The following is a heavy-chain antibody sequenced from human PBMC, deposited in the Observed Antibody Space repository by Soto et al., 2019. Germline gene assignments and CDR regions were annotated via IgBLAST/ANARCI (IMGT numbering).Heavy chain of an antibody. CDR2: IYYSGST. Sequence: PSETLSLTCTVSGGSISSYYWSWIRQPPGKGLEWIGYIYYSGSTNYNPSLKSRVTISVDTSKNQFSLKLSSVTAADTAVYYCARLTPYSGYSFDYWGQGTLVTVSS. CDR3: ARLTPYSGYSFDY. J-gene: IGHJ4*02. CDR1: GGSISSYY. V-gene: IGHV4-59*08. D-gene: IGHD5-12*01.